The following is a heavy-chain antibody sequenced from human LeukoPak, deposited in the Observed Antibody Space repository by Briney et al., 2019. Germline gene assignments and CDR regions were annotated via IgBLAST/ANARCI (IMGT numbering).Heavy chain of an antibody. J-gene: IGHJ5*02. CDR3: ARTHYDYVWGSYRQELLNWFDP. CDR1: GGSISSSSYY. Sequence: SETLSLTCTVSGGSISSSSYYWGWIRQPPGKGLEWIGSIYYSGSTYYNPSLKSRVTISVDTSKNQFSLKLSSVTAADTAVYYCARTHYDYVWGSYRQELLNWFDPWGQETLVTVSS. CDR2: IYYSGST. V-gene: IGHV4-39*01. D-gene: IGHD3-16*02.